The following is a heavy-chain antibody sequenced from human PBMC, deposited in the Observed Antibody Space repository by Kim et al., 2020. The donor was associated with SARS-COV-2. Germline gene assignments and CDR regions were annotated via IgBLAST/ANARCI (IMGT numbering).Heavy chain of an antibody. Sequence: GGSLRLSCAASGFTFSAHALHWVRQAPGKGLEWVAHIAYDGSHISYPDSVKGRFIITRDNTKSTLYLQMNSLRPEDTAVYYCLAEIGSRSFDHWAREPWSPSPQ. CDR2: IAYDGSHI. CDR1: GFTFSAHA. V-gene: IGHV3-30*04. CDR3: LAEIGSRSFDH. J-gene: IGHJ4*02. D-gene: IGHD3-10*01.